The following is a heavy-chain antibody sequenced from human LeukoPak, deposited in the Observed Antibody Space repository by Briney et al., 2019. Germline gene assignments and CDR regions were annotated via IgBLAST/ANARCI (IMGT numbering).Heavy chain of an antibody. CDR3: ARLLDYDSSGDPDTFDS. CDR1: GVSITSYN. V-gene: IGHV4-59*01. D-gene: IGHD3-22*01. J-gene: IGHJ3*02. Sequence: SETLSLTCTVSGVSITSYNWSWVRQPPGKELEWIGFMHYTGRTRYNPSLQSRVTISVDTSKNHCSLNLSSLIAADTTVYFCARLLDYDSSGDPDTFDSWGQGTMVTVSS. CDR2: MHYTGRT.